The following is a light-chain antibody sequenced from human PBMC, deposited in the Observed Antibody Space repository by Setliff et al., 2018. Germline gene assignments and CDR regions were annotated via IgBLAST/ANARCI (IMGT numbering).Light chain of an antibody. CDR3: QAWDSSRYV. Sequence: ELTQPPSVSVSPGQTASITCSGDKLGDKYACWYQQKPGQSPVLVIYQDSKRPSGIPERFSGPNSGNTATLTISGTQAMDEADYYCQAWDSSRYVFGTGTKVTVL. J-gene: IGLJ1*01. CDR2: QDS. V-gene: IGLV3-1*01. CDR1: KLGDKY.